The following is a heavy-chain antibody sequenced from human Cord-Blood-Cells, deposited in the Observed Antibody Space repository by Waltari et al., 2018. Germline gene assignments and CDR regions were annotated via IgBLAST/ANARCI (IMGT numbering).Heavy chain of an antibody. V-gene: IGHV3-15*01. CDR2: IKSKTDGGTT. J-gene: IGHJ6*03. CDR3: TTVGYSYGYVGYYYYYMDV. CDR1: GFTFSNAW. Sequence: EVQLVESGGGLVKPGGSLRLSCAASGFTFSNAWMSWVRQAPGKGLEWGGRIKSKTDGGTTDYAAPVKGRFTISRDDSKNTLYLQMNSLKTEDTAVYYCTTVGYSYGYVGYYYYYMDVWGKGTTVTVSS. D-gene: IGHD5-18*01.